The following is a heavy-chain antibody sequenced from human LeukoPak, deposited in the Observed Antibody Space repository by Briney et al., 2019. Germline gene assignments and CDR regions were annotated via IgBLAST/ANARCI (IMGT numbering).Heavy chain of an antibody. J-gene: IGHJ4*02. CDR3: ARDSGSYYDDY. V-gene: IGHV1-2*02. CDR2: INPNSGGI. CDR1: GYTFTGYY. D-gene: IGHD1-26*01. Sequence: ASVKVSCKASGYTFTGYYMHWVRQAPGQGLEWMGWINPNSGGINYAQKFQGRVTMTRDTSISTAYMELSRLRSDDTAVYYCARDSGSYYDDYWGQGTLVTVSS.